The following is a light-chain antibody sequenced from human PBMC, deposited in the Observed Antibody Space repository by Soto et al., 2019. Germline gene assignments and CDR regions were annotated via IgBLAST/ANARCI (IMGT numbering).Light chain of an antibody. CDR2: RAS. CDR1: QSVSSN. V-gene: IGKV3-15*01. J-gene: IGKJ2*01. CDR3: QQYHDWPPNT. Sequence: ETLMTQSPATLSVSPGERATLSCRASQSVSSNLAWYQQRPGQAPRLLIYRASIRATGIPARFSGSGSGTEFTLTISSLQSEDFAVYYCQQYHDWPPNTFGQGTKLEI.